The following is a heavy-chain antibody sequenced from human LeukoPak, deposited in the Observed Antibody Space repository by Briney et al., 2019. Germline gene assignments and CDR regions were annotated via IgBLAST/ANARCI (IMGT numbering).Heavy chain of an antibody. CDR1: GYTLTELS. J-gene: IGHJ6*02. CDR3: ATVFSSWYYYYGMDV. CDR2: FDPEDGET. D-gene: IGHD2-2*01. V-gene: IGHV1-24*01. Sequence: ASVKVSCKVSGYTLTELSMHWVRQAPGKGVEWMGGFDPEDGETIYAQKFQGRVTMTEDTSTDTAYMELSSLRSEDTAVYYCATVFSSWYYYYGMDVWGQGTTVTVSS.